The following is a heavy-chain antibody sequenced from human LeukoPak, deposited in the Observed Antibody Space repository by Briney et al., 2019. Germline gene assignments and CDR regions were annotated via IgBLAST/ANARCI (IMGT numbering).Heavy chain of an antibody. J-gene: IGHJ4*02. V-gene: IGHV3-23*01. CDR3: AKVPPEGSGSYFYYFDY. D-gene: IGHD1-26*01. CDR1: GFSVSGTH. CDR2: ISGSGGST. Sequence: PGGSLRLSCAASGFSVSGTHMSWVRQAPGKGLEWVSAISGSGGSTYYADSVKGRFTISRDNSKNTLYLQMNSLRAEDTAVYYCAKVPPEGSGSYFYYFDYWGQGTLVTVSS.